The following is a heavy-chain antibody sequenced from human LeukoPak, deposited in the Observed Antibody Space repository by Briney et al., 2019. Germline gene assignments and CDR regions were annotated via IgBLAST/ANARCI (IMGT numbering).Heavy chain of an antibody. CDR2: TYYRSKWYN. Sequence: SQTLSLTCAISGDSVSSNSAAWNWIRQSPSRGLEWLGRTYYRSKWYNDCAVSVKSRITINPDTSKNQFSLQLNSVTPEDTAVYYCARARYSSGLKYYYYYGMDVWGQGTTVTVSS. CDR3: ARARYSSGLKYYYYYGMDV. J-gene: IGHJ6*02. V-gene: IGHV6-1*01. D-gene: IGHD6-19*01. CDR1: GDSVSSNSAA.